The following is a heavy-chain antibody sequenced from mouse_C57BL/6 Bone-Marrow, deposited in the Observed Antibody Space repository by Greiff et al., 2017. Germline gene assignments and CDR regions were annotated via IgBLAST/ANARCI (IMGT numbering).Heavy chain of an antibody. V-gene: IGHV5-17*01. Sequence: EVKVVESGGGLVKPGGSLKLSCAASGFTFSDYGMHWVRQAPEKGLEWVAYISSGSSTIYYADTVKGRFTISRDNAKNTLFLQITSLRSEDTAMYYCAMGHYGPNWYFDVWGTGTTVTVSS. CDR1: GFTFSDYG. D-gene: IGHD1-1*01. CDR2: ISSGSSTI. CDR3: AMGHYGPNWYFDV. J-gene: IGHJ1*03.